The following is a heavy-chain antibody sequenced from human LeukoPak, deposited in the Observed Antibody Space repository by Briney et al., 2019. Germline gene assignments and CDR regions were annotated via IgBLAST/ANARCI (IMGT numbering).Heavy chain of an antibody. CDR1: GGSINNYY. Sequence: SETLSLTCTVSGGSINNYYWSWIRQPPGKGLEWIGYIYYSGNTNYNPSLKSRVTISVDTSRNHFSLRLSSVTAADTAVYYCARDTGGWFDPWGQGTLVTVSS. J-gene: IGHJ5*02. CDR3: ARDTGGWFDP. D-gene: IGHD3-10*01. CDR2: IYYSGNT. V-gene: IGHV4-59*01.